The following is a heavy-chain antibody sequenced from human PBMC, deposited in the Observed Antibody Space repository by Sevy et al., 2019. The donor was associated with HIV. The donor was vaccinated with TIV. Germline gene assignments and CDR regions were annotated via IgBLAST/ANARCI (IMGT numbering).Heavy chain of an antibody. V-gene: IGHV3-66*01. CDR3: ACPSDTCVDYYHYGMDV. CDR2: LYSTGST. CDR1: GFTVSYNY. J-gene: IGHJ6*02. Sequence: GGSLRLSCAASGFTVSYNYMSWVRQAPGKGLEWVSFLYSTGSTFYADSVKGRFTISRDNSKNTLYLQMNSLRPEDTAVYFCACPSDTCVDYYHYGMDVWGQGTTVTVSS.